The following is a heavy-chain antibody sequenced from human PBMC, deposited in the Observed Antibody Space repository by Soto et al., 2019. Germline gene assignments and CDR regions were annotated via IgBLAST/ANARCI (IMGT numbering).Heavy chain of an antibody. J-gene: IGHJ6*02. CDR3: AREFSSSWFHHGMDV. V-gene: IGHV1-24*01. CDR2: FDPEDGET. CDR1: GYTLTELS. Sequence: ASVKVSCKVSGYTLTELSMHWVRQAPGKGLEWMGGFDPEDGETIYAQKFQGWVTMTRDTSISTAYMELSRLRSDDTAVYYCAREFSSSWFHHGMDVWGQGTTVTVSS. D-gene: IGHD6-13*01.